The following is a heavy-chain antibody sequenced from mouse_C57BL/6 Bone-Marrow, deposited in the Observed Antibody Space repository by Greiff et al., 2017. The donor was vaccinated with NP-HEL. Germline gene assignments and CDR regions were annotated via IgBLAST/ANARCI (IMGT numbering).Heavy chain of an antibody. J-gene: IGHJ1*03. CDR3: ARGIYYGYDDWYFDV. CDR2: ISDGGSYT. D-gene: IGHD2-2*01. Sequence: EVQGVESGGGLVKPGGSLKLSCAASGFTFSSYAMSWVRQTPEKRLEWVATISDGGSYTYYPDNVKGRFTISRDNAKNNLYLQMSHLKSEDTAMYYCARGIYYGYDDWYFDVWGTGTTVTVSS. CDR1: GFTFSSYA. V-gene: IGHV5-4*01.